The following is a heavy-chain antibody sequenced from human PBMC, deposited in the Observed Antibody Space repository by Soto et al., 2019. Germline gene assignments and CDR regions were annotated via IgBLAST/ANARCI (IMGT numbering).Heavy chain of an antibody. D-gene: IGHD2-2*01. CDR1: GFTVSSNY. J-gene: IGHJ6*02. Sequence: GGSLRLSCAASGFTVSSNYMSWVRQAPGKGLEWVSVIYSGGSTYYADSVKGRFTISRDNSKNTLYLQMNSLRAEDTAVYYCARDGNIVVVPRPGGLSYYGMDVWGQGTTVTVSS. CDR2: IYSGGST. V-gene: IGHV3-53*01. CDR3: ARDGNIVVVPRPGGLSYYGMDV.